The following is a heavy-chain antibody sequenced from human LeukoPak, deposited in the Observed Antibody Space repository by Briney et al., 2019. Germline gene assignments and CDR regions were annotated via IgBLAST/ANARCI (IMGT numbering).Heavy chain of an antibody. Sequence: SETLSLTCTVSGGSVTSYFWTWIRQPAGKGLQWIGRIYINGNTNYNSSLKSRVTISVNKSKNQFSLKLNSVTAADTAMYYCARIGGSASTLSAFDIWGQGTRVTVSS. V-gene: IGHV4-4*07. CDR1: GGSVTSYF. CDR2: IYINGNT. CDR3: ARIGGSASTLSAFDI. J-gene: IGHJ3*02. D-gene: IGHD2-15*01.